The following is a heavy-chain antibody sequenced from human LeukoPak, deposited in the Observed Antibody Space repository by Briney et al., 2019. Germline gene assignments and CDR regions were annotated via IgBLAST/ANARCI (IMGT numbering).Heavy chain of an antibody. CDR3: ARERARGASGAAKGY. D-gene: IGHD3-10*01. Sequence: ASVKVSCKASGYTFTGYYMHWVRQAPGQGLEWMGRINPNSGGTNYAQKFQGRVTMTRDTSISTAYMELSRLRSDDTAVYYCARERARGASGAAKGYWGRGTLVTVSS. J-gene: IGHJ4*02. V-gene: IGHV1-2*06. CDR1: GYTFTGYY. CDR2: INPNSGGT.